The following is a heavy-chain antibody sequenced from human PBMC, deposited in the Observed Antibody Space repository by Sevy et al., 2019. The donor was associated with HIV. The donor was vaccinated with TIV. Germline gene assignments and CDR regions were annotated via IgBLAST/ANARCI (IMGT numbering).Heavy chain of an antibody. V-gene: IGHV3-21*01. CDR1: DFTFSSYS. D-gene: IGHD5-12*01. J-gene: IGHJ4*02. Sequence: GGSLRLSCAASDFTFSSYSMNWVRQAPGKGLEWVSSITRSSSYIYYADSVKGRFTISRDNAKNSLYLQMNSLRAEDTAAYYCARGGHGYVDIDYWGQGTLVTVSS. CDR2: ITRSSSYI. CDR3: ARGGHGYVDIDY.